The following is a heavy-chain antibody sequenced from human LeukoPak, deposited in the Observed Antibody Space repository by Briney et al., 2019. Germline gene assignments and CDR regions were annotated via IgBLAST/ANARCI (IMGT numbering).Heavy chain of an antibody. CDR2: INTDGSST. CDR1: GFTFSSYW. J-gene: IGHJ4*02. CDR3: ARDQDDSGGNSPLGY. Sequence: GGSLRLSCAASGFTFSSYWIHWVRQAPGKGLVWVSRINTDGSSTSYADSVKGRITISRDNAKNTLYLQMNSLRAEDTAVYYCARDQDDSGGNSPLGYWGQGPLVTVSS. D-gene: IGHD4-23*01. V-gene: IGHV3-74*01.